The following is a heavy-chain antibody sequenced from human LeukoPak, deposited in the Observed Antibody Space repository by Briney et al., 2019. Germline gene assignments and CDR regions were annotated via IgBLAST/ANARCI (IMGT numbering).Heavy chain of an antibody. CDR3: ARGDRDGYNLYYFDY. CDR1: GDTFTSYY. D-gene: IGHD5-24*01. J-gene: IGHJ4*02. CDR2: IIPIFNTT. V-gene: IGHV1-69*06. Sequence: RASLKVSCKASGDTFTSYYVHWMRQAPGQGLEWMVGIIPIFNTTNYAHKFQGRVTITADRSTSTAYMELGSLKSEDTAVYYCARGDRDGYNLYYFDYWGQGTLVTVSS.